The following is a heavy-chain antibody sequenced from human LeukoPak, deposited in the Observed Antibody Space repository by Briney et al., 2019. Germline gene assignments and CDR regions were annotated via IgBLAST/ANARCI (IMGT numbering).Heavy chain of an antibody. CDR2: ISYSGST. J-gene: IGHJ4*02. Sequence: SETLSLTRTLSGGSVTSGTYYGSWIRQPPGKGLEWIGYISYSGSTNYNPSLKSRVTISVDTSKNQFSLKLSSVTAADTAVYYCARRERWLQFIYWAQGTLVTVSS. CDR1: GGSVTSGTYY. CDR3: ARRERWLQFIY. V-gene: IGHV4-61*01. D-gene: IGHD5-24*01.